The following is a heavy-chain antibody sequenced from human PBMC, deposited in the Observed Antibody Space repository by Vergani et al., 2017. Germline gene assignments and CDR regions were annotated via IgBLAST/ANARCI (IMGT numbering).Heavy chain of an antibody. CDR3: ARGRRGSSAAFDV. J-gene: IGHJ3*01. D-gene: IGHD1-26*01. V-gene: IGHV4-34*01. CDR2: INHRGST. CDR1: GGSFSGYY. Sequence: QVQLQQWGAGLLKPSETLSLTCAVYGGSFSGYYWSWIRQPPGKGLEWIGEINHRGSTNYNPSLKSRVTISVDTSKNQFSLKLSSVTAADTAVYYCARGRRGSSAAFDVWGQRTMVTVSS.